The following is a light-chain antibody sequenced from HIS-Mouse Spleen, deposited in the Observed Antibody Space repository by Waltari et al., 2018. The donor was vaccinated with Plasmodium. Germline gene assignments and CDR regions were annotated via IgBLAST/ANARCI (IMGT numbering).Light chain of an antibody. J-gene: IGLJ3*02. Sequence: QSALTQPASVSGPPGQSITISCTGTSSDVGGYNSVSWYQQHPGKAPKLMIYDVSNRPSGVSNRFSGSKSGNTASLTISGLQAEDEADYYCSSYTSSSTRVFGGGTKLTVL. CDR2: DVS. CDR3: SSYTSSSTRV. CDR1: SSDVGGYNS. V-gene: IGLV2-14*03.